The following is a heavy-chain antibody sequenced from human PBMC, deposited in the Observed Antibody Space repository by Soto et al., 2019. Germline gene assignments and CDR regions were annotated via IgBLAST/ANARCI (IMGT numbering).Heavy chain of an antibody. D-gene: IGHD2-21*02. CDR3: ARVRVAWGGNSALGWSWFDP. J-gene: IGHJ5*02. Sequence: PSETLSLTCSVSGYSISSGYYWGWIRQPPGKGLEWIGSIYHSGSTYYNPSLKSRVTISVDTSKNQFSLKLSSVTAADTAVYYCARVRVAWGGNSALGWSWFDPWGQGTLVTVSS. CDR1: GYSISSGYY. CDR2: IYHSGST. V-gene: IGHV4-38-2*02.